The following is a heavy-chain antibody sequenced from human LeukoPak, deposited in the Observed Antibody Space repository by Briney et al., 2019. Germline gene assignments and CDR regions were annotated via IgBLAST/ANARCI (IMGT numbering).Heavy chain of an antibody. Sequence: PGGSLRLSCAASGFTFSIHGMHWVRQAPGKGLEWVAVISYDENNKYYADSVKGRFTISRDNSKNTLYLQMNSPRAEDTAVYYCAKDQERYYGSGSYYMVYWGQGTLVTVSS. J-gene: IGHJ4*02. V-gene: IGHV3-30*18. CDR1: GFTFSIHG. D-gene: IGHD3-10*01. CDR2: ISYDENNK. CDR3: AKDQERYYGSGSYYMVY.